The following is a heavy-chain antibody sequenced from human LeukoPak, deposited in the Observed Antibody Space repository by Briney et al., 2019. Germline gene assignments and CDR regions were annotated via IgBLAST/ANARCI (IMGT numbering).Heavy chain of an antibody. CDR3: AREGSRWVDSEF. D-gene: IGHD1-26*01. Sequence: SETLSLTCTVSGGSISSHYWTWVRQPPGKGLEWIGYIHHSGSTNYNPSLKSRVTISLDTSKSQFSLKMTSVTAADTAVYYCAREGSRWVDSEFWGQGTLVTVSS. CDR1: GGSISSHY. V-gene: IGHV4-59*11. CDR2: IHHSGST. J-gene: IGHJ4*02.